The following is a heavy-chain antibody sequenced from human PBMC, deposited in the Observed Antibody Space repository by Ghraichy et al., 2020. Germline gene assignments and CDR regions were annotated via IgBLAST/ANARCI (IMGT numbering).Heavy chain of an antibody. J-gene: IGHJ5*02. Sequence: ESLNISCAVYGGSFSGYYWSWIRQPPGKGLEWIGEINHSGSTNYNPSLKSRVTISVDTSKNQFSLKLSSVTAADTAVYYCARGYCSSTSCQSNNFDPWGQGTLVTVSS. CDR3: ARGYCSSTSCQSNNFDP. CDR1: GGSFSGYY. V-gene: IGHV4-34*01. D-gene: IGHD2-2*01. CDR2: INHSGST.